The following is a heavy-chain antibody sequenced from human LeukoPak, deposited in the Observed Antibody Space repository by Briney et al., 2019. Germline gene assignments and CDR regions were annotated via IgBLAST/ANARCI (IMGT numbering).Heavy chain of an antibody. J-gene: IGHJ4*02. D-gene: IGHD6-6*01. CDR2: IYHSGST. CDR1: GYSISSGYY. Sequence: PSETLSLTCAVSGYSISSGYYWGWIRQPPGKGPAWIGSIYHSGSTYYNPSLKSRVTISVDTSKNQFSLKLSSVTAADTAVYYCARLYSSSSDYFDYWGQGTLVTVSS. V-gene: IGHV4-38-2*01. CDR3: ARLYSSSSDYFDY.